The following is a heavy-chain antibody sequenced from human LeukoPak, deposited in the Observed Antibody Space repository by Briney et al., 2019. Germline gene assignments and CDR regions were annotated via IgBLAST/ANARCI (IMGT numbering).Heavy chain of an antibody. CDR2: ISGSGRST. Sequence: TGGSLRLSCAASGFTFSSYAMSWVRQAPGKGLEWVSAISGSGRSTYSADSVTGRFTISRDNSKNTLYLQMNSLRAEDTAVYYCAKVMHYDFWSGYSIFDYWGQGTLVTVSS. V-gene: IGHV3-23*01. D-gene: IGHD3-3*01. J-gene: IGHJ4*02. CDR3: AKVMHYDFWSGYSIFDY. CDR1: GFTFSSYA.